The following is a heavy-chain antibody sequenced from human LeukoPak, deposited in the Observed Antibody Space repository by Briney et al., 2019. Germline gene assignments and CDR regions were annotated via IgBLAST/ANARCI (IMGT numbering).Heavy chain of an antibody. CDR1: GFTFSSYW. Sequence: GGSLRLSCAASGFTFSSYWMSWVRQAPGKGLEWVANIKQDGSEKYYVDPVKGRFTISRDNAKNSLYLQMNSLRAEDTAVYYCARDCSGGSCYGDDAFDIWGQGTMVTVSS. D-gene: IGHD2-15*01. J-gene: IGHJ3*02. CDR3: ARDCSGGSCYGDDAFDI. CDR2: IKQDGSEK. V-gene: IGHV3-7*01.